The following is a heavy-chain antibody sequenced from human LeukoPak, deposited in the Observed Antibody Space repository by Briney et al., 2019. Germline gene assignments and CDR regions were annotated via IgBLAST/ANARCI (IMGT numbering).Heavy chain of an antibody. CDR3: AKHGSTSWLQYFYSYMDV. CDR1: GLRFDSYG. V-gene: IGHV3-23*01. Sequence: GGSLRLSCTVPGLRFDSYGMSWVRQAPGKGLEWVSAIGGRGADTFYAESVKGRFTISRDNPKSTLYLQMNSLGTEVTAIYYRAKHGSTSWLQYFYSYMDVWGKGTTVTVSS. CDR2: IGGRGADT. D-gene: IGHD5-24*01. J-gene: IGHJ6*03.